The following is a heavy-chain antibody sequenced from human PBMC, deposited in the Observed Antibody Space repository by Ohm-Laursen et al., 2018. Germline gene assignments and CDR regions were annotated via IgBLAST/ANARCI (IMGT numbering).Heavy chain of an antibody. CDR1: GYTFTNYY. J-gene: IGHJ4*02. V-gene: IGHV1-46*01. CDR2: INPRGGTT. Sequence: GSSVKVSCKASGYTFTNYYMQWVRQAPGQGLEWMGIINPRGGTTSYAQNFQGRVTMTRDTSTTTVYMELSSLRSEDTAVYYCARALGYCTNGVCYKHGPFDSWGQGTLVTVSS. D-gene: IGHD2-8*01. CDR3: ARALGYCTNGVCYKHGPFDS.